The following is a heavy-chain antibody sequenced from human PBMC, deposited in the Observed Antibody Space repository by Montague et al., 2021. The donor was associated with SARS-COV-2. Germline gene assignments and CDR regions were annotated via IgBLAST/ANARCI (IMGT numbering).Heavy chain of an antibody. D-gene: IGHD2-15*01. Sequence: SETLSLTCSVSGGSISTYYWSWIRQPPGKGLEWIGYIYYSGSTNYNPSLKSRVTISIDTSKNQFSLELSSVTAADMAVYYCASPGGYCTGGSCYYVYWGQGTRVTVSS. CDR2: IYYSGST. CDR3: ASPGGYCTGGSCYYVY. J-gene: IGHJ4*02. CDR1: GGSISTYY. V-gene: IGHV4-59*01.